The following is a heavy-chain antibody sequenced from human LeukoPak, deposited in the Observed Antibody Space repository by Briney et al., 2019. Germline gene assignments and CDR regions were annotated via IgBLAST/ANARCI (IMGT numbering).Heavy chain of an antibody. V-gene: IGHV3-48*03. Sequence: VGCLRLSCAASGFTFSSYEMNWVRQAPGKGLEWVSYISSSGSTIYYADSVKGRFTISRDNAKNTVFLQMNSLSVEDTAVYYCASVFDSWGQGFLVTISS. CDR2: ISSSGSTI. CDR1: GFTFSSYE. CDR3: ASVFDS. J-gene: IGHJ4*02.